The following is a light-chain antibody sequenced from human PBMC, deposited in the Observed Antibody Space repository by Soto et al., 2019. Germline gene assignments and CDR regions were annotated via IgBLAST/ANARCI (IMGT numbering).Light chain of an antibody. V-gene: IGLV2-23*01. J-gene: IGLJ1*01. CDR3: WSYAVGRTYV. CDR2: EDT. Sequence: QSLLTQPASVSGSPGHSITISCTGSSSDVGNYNLVSWYQQHPGKAPKLMIYEDTKWPSGVSNRFSGSKSGNTAYLTISGLQAEDEADYYCWSYAVGRTYVFGTGTKVTVL. CDR1: SSDVGNYNL.